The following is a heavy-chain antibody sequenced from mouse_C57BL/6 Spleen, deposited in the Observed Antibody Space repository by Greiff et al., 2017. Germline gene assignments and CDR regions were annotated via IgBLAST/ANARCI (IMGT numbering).Heavy chain of an antibody. D-gene: IGHD4-1*01. Sequence: QVQLQQPGAELVKPGASVKMSCKASGYTFTSYWITWVKQRPGQGLEWIGDIYPGSGSTNYNEKFKSKATLTVDTSSSTAYMQLSSLTSEDSAVYYCARKGANWDSEYYYAMDYWGQGTSVTVSS. J-gene: IGHJ4*01. CDR1: GYTFTSYW. CDR3: ARKGANWDSEYYYAMDY. V-gene: IGHV1-55*01. CDR2: IYPGSGST.